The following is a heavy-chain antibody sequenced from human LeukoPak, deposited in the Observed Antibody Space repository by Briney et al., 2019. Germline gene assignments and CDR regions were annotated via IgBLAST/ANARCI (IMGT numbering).Heavy chain of an antibody. D-gene: IGHD1-26*01. V-gene: IGHV3-48*02. J-gene: IGHJ4*02. Sequence: TGGSLRLTCAAAGFTFSSYSMNWVRQAPGKGLEWVPYISRSSSTTYYADSVKGRFTISRDNAKNSLYLQMNSLRDEDTAVYYCARDYSGSYTTDYWGQGTLVTASS. CDR3: ARDYSGSYTTDY. CDR1: GFTFSSYS. CDR2: ISRSSSTT.